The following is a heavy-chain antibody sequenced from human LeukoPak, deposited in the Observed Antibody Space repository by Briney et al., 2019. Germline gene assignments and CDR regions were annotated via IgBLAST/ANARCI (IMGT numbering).Heavy chain of an antibody. J-gene: IGHJ4*02. CDR1: GGSISSSSYY. D-gene: IGHD3-22*01. Sequence: SETLSLTCIVSGGSISSSSYYWGWIRQPPGKGLEWIGSIYYSGSTYYNPSLKSRVTISVDTSKNQFSLKLSSVTAADTAVYYCAREPGSGYVDYWGQGTLVTVSS. V-gene: IGHV4-39*07. CDR2: IYYSGST. CDR3: AREPGSGYVDY.